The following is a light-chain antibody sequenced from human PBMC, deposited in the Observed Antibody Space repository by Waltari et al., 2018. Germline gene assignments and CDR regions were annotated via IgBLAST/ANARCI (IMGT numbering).Light chain of an antibody. CDR1: QSVSSSY. J-gene: IGKJ2*01. Sequence: EIVLTQSPGTLSLSPGERATLSCRASQSVSSSYLAWYQQKPGQAPRLLIYGASIRATGIPDRFSGSGSVTGFTLTISRLEPEDFAVYYCQQYGGSPYTFGQGTKLEIK. V-gene: IGKV3-20*01. CDR2: GAS. CDR3: QQYGGSPYT.